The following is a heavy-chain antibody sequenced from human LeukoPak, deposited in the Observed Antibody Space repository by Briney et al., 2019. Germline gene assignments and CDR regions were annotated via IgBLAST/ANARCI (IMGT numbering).Heavy chain of an antibody. D-gene: IGHD1-14*01. CDR2: IIPIFGTA. CDR1: GGTFSSYA. Sequence: SVKVSCKASGGTFSSYAISWVRQAPGQGLGWMGGIIPIFGTANYAQKFQGRVTITADESTSTAYMELSSLRSEDTAVYYCARGSEPHYYGMDVWGQGTTVTVSS. V-gene: IGHV1-69*13. CDR3: ARGSEPHYYGMDV. J-gene: IGHJ6*02.